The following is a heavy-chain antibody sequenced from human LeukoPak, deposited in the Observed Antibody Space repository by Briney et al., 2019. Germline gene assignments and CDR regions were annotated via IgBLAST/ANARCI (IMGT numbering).Heavy chain of an antibody. D-gene: IGHD2-15*01. CDR3: AKDHRYCRGGTCHSGFDY. CDR2: ISSTGSTT. J-gene: IGHJ4*02. Sequence: GGSLRFSCAASGFDFSGYAMSWVRQAPGMGLEWVSFISSTGSTTYYADSVKGRFTISSDISTNTVYLQMNSLRAEDTAVYYCAKDHRYCRGGTCHSGFDYWGQGTLVTVSS. CDR1: GFDFSGYA. V-gene: IGHV3-23*01.